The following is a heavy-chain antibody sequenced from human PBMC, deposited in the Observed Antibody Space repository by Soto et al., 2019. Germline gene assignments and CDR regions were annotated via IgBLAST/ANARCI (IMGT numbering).Heavy chain of an antibody. CDR3: ARHARAAPYAFF. V-gene: IGHV4-39*01. CDR2: IYYSGST. J-gene: IGHJ3*01. CDR1: NDSITTTSYF. D-gene: IGHD2-8*01. Sequence: PSETLSLTCTVSNDSITTTSYFWAWIRQTPGKGLEWLGSIYYSGSTYYNPSLQSRVTISVVTSKSQFSLKVRSVTAADAAIYYCARHARAAPYAFFWVQGTMVT.